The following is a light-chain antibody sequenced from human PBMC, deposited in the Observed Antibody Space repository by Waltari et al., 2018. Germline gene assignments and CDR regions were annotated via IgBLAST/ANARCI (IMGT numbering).Light chain of an antibody. Sequence: QSALTQPASVSGSPGQSITISCTGPSSDIGGYKYVSWYHQHPDKPPTLMIYEGSNRPSGFSNRFSGSKSGNTASLTVSGLQAEDEADYYCSSHTTIASHVIFGGGTKVTVL. V-gene: IGLV2-14*01. CDR1: SSDIGGYKY. CDR2: EGS. CDR3: SSHTTIASHVI. J-gene: IGLJ2*01.